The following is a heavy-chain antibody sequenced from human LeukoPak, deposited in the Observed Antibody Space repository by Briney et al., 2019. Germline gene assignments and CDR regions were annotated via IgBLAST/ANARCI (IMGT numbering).Heavy chain of an antibody. CDR2: TYYSSKWYN. D-gene: IGHD6-19*01. J-gene: IGHJ4*02. CDR1: GDSVSSNSAT. V-gene: IGHV6-1*01. CDR3: ARAPHGSGCDY. Sequence: SQTLSLTCAISGDSVSSNSATWTWIRQSPSRGLEWLGRTYYSSKWYNDYGLSVRSRITVNPDTSKNQFSLQLNSVTPEDTAVYYCARAPHGSGCDYWSQGTLVTVSS.